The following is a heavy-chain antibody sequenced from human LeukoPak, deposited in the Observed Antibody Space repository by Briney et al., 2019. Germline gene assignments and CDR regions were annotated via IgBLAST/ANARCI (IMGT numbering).Heavy chain of an antibody. D-gene: IGHD5-24*01. CDR2: ISSSGSTI. J-gene: IGHJ4*02. V-gene: IGHV3-48*03. CDR3: ARDPRATVDY. CDR1: GFTFNSYA. Sequence: GGSLRLSCAASGFTFNSYAMSWVRQAPGKGLEWVSYISSSGSTIYYADSVKGRFTTSRDNAKNSLYLQMNSLRAEDTAVYYCARDPRATVDYWGQGTLVTVSS.